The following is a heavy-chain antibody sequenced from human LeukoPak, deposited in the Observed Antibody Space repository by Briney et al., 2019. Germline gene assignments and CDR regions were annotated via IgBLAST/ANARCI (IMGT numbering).Heavy chain of an antibody. Sequence: QAGGSLRLSCAASGFTFSSYAMSWVRQAPGKGLEWVSATSGSGGSTYYADSVKGRFTISRDNSNNTLYLQMNSLTAEDTAVYYCAKRAEFGGFDPWGQGTLVTVSS. D-gene: IGHD3-10*01. CDR2: TSGSGGST. V-gene: IGHV3-23*01. CDR1: GFTFSSYA. CDR3: AKRAEFGGFDP. J-gene: IGHJ5*02.